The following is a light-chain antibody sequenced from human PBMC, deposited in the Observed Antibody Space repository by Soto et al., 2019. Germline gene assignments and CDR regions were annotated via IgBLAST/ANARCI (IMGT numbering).Light chain of an antibody. Sequence: EIVLTQSPGTLSFSPGERATLFCRASQSIATSQLAWYQQKPGPAPRLLIGASTRATGIPDRFSDSGSGTDFTLTISRLEPEDFAVYYCQQFAASPRTFGQGTTVEIK. J-gene: IGKJ1*01. V-gene: IGKV3-20*01. CDR3: QQFAASPRT. CDR2: GAS. CDR1: QSIATSQ.